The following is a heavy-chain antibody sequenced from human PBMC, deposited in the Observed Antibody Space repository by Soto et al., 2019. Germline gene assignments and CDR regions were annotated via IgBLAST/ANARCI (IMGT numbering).Heavy chain of an antibody. Sequence: WGSLLLSCVASGFTFIISFMCWIRQAPGKGLEWVANINQDGGVTYYVDSVEGRFTISRDNTKDSLYLQMNSLRGEDTAIYYCARYYRGSGSYFFDYWGQGTLVTVSS. J-gene: IGHJ4*02. CDR2: INQDGGVT. D-gene: IGHD6-19*01. CDR1: GFTFIISF. CDR3: ARYYRGSGSYFFDY. V-gene: IGHV3-7*03.